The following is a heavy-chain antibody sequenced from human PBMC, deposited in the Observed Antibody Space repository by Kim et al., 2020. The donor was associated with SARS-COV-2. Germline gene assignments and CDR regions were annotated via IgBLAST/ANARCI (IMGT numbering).Heavy chain of an antibody. J-gene: IGHJ4*02. D-gene: IGHD2-2*01. CDR2: ISGSGGST. CDR1: GFTFSSYA. CDR3: AKDPEGTSCYDY. Sequence: GGSLRLSCAASGFTFSSYAMSWVRQAPGKGLEWVAAISGSGGSTYYADSVKGRFTISRDNSKNTLYLQMNSRSAKNTAVYYCAKDPEGTSCYDYWGQGTLVTVSS. V-gene: IGHV3-23*01.